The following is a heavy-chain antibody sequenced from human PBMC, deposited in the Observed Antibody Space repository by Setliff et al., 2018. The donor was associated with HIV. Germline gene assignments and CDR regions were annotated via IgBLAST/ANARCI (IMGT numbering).Heavy chain of an antibody. J-gene: IGHJ4*02. CDR1: FTFNIYA. D-gene: IGHD3-9*01. CDR2: IDANTGIP. V-gene: IGHV7-4-1*02. CDR3: ARDFLGDPDWSLDY. Sequence: ASVKVSCKGGFTFNIYAIHWVRQAPGQGLEWMGYIDANTGIPTYAQALSGRFVFSLDTSVTTAYLQISSLTAEDTAVYYCARDFLGDPDWSLDYWGQGTLVTVSS.